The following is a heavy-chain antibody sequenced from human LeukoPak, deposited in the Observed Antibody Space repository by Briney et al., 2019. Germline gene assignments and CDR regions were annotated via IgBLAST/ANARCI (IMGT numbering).Heavy chain of an antibody. V-gene: IGHV3-23*01. J-gene: IGHJ4*02. CDR1: GFTFNYY. Sequence: PGGSLRLSCAASGFTFNYYMSWVRQAPGKGLEWVSVISDSGGGTWYADSVKGRFTVSRDNSKNTLYLEMNSLRAEDTAVYYCAKYTRTLDYWGQGTLVTVSS. CDR3: AKYTRTLDY. CDR2: ISDSGGGT.